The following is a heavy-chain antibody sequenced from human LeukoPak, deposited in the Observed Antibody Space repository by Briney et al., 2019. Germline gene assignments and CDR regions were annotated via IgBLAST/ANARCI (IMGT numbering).Heavy chain of an antibody. V-gene: IGHV1-46*01. D-gene: IGHD1-26*01. J-gene: IGHJ4*02. Sequence: ASVKVSCTASGYTFTSNYMDWVRQTPGQGLEWMGVINPSDGSTTYAQTFQGRVTLSRDTSTTTVYMEVSILTSEDTAVYYCAKEAGAFDYWGQGTLVTVSS. CDR2: INPSDGST. CDR3: AKEAGAFDY. CDR1: GYTFTSNY.